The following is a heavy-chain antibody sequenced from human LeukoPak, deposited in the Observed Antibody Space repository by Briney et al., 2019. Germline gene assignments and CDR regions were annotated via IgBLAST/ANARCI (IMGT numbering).Heavy chain of an antibody. Sequence: SETLSPTCAVSGGSISSSNWWSWVRQPPGKGLEWIGEIYHSGSTNYNPSLKSRVTISVDKSKNQFSLKLSSVTAADTAVYYCARVGDQQLGYYYGMGVWGQGTTVTVSS. CDR1: GGSISSSNW. CDR2: IYHSGST. V-gene: IGHV4-4*02. CDR3: ARVGDQQLGYYYGMGV. J-gene: IGHJ6*02. D-gene: IGHD6-13*01.